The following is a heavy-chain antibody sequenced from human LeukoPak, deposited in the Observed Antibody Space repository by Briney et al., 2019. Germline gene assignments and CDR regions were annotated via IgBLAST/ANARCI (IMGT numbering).Heavy chain of an antibody. CDR2: IQYDGRNK. D-gene: IGHD4-17*01. CDR3: AKGGDYALDY. J-gene: IGHJ4*02. V-gene: IGHV3-30*02. Sequence: PGGSLRLSCAASGFSDSSSGIHWVRQALGKRLDWLAFIQYDGRNKYYADSVKGRFPMSRDNSKNTLTMFLQMNSLRVEDTAVYYCAKGGDYALDYWGQGTLVTVSS. CDR1: GFSDSSSG.